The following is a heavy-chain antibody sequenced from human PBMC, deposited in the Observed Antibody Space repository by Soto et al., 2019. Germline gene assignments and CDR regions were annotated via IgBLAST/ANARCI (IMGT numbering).Heavy chain of an antibody. CDR3: ARGQRFSDWFDP. V-gene: IGHV4-4*07. CDR1: GGAISGYY. Sequence: SEALSLTCTVTGGAISGYYWTWIRQSDGEGLEWIGRIYSSGSTNYNPSLKSRVTISLDTSMNYFSLRLSSVTAADTAVYYCARGQRFSDWFDPWGQGTLVTVSS. CDR2: IYSSGST. D-gene: IGHD3-3*01. J-gene: IGHJ5*02.